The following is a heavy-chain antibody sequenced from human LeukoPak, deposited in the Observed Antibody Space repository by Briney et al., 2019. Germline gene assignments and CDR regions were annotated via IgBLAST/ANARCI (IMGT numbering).Heavy chain of an antibody. CDR1: GGSFSGYY. V-gene: IGHV4-34*01. J-gene: IGHJ4*02. CDR3: AGDYYGSGSRD. D-gene: IGHD3-10*01. CDR2: INHSGST. Sequence: KTSETLSLTCAVYGGSFSGYYWSWIRQPPGKGLEWIGEINHSGSTNYNPSLKSRVTISVDTSKNQFSLKLSSVTAADTAVYYCAGDYYGSGSRDWGQGTLVTVSS.